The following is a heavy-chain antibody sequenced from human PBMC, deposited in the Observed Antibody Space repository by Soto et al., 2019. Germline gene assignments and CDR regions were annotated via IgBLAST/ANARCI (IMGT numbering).Heavy chain of an antibody. D-gene: IGHD3-10*01. Sequence: PSETLSLTCAVSGVSLTSGNWWTWVRQSQQRGLEYIGEIFHDGTANYYPSFERRVAMSVDTSRNQFYLKLTSVTAADTAVYFFARLVYDTRLNYMYFDFWGPGTLVTVSS. CDR3: ARLVYDTRLNYMYFDF. CDR2: IFHDGTA. CDR1: GVSLTSGNW. J-gene: IGHJ4*02. V-gene: IGHV4-4*02.